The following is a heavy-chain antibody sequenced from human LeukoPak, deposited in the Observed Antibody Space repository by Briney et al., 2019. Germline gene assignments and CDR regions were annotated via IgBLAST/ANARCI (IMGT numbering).Heavy chain of an antibody. CDR3: ARDRGRGDYFDY. CDR1: GYTFTSYY. CDR2: INPSGGST. D-gene: IGHD3-10*01. V-gene: IGHV1-46*01. Sequence: ASAKVSCKASGYTFTSYYMHWVRQAPGQGLEWMGIINPSGGSTSYAQKFQGRVTMTRDTSTGTVYMELSSLRSEDTAVYYCARDRGRGDYFDYWGQGTLVTVSS. J-gene: IGHJ4*02.